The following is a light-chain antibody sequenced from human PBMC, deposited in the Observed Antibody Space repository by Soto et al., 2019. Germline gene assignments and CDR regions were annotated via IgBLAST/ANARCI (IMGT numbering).Light chain of an antibody. CDR3: QQRSNWPT. J-gene: IGKJ1*01. CDR2: DAS. Sequence: EIVLTQSPVTLSLSPGERSTLSCGASQSVSSYLAWYQQKPGQAPRLLIYDASNRATGIPARFSGSGSGTDFTLTISSLEPEDFAVYYCQQRSNWPTFGQGTNVDNK. CDR1: QSVSSY. V-gene: IGKV3-11*01.